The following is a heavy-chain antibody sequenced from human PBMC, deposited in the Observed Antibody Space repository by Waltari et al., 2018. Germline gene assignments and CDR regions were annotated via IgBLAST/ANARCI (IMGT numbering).Heavy chain of an antibody. V-gene: IGHV4-4*07. J-gene: IGHJ6*03. D-gene: IGHD3-3*01. Sequence: QVQLQESGPGLVKPSEPLSLTCNVSGGSITDYYWSWIRQPAGKGLEWIGRIHHFGGTNYNPPLGSRVTMSLDMSKNRFSLRLSSVTAADTALYFCARCRYLEEHYYMDIWGKGTTVTVSS. CDR2: IHHFGGT. CDR3: ARCRYLEEHYYMDI. CDR1: GGSITDYY.